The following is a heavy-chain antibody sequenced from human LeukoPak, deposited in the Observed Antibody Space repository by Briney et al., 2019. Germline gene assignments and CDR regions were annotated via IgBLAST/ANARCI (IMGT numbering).Heavy chain of an antibody. CDR1: GYTFTSYG. Sequence: ASVKVSCKASGYTFTSYGISWVRQAPGQGLEWMGWISAYNGNTNYAQKLQGRVTMTTDTSTSTAYMELRSLRSDGTAVYYCAREEDGYSYGYWDAFDIWGQGTMVTVSS. V-gene: IGHV1-18*01. J-gene: IGHJ3*02. CDR3: AREEDGYSYGYWDAFDI. CDR2: ISAYNGNT. D-gene: IGHD5-18*01.